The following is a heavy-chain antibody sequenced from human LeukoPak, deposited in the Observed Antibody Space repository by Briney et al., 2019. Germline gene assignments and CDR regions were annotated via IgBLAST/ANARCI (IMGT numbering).Heavy chain of an antibody. J-gene: IGHJ6*03. D-gene: IGHD1-1*01. Sequence: SETLSLTCTVSGYSISSGYYWSWIRQPPGKGLEWIGEINHSGGTNYNPSLKSRVTISVDTSKNQFSLKLSSVTAADTAVYYCARGPGTYARRYYYYYMDVWGKGTTVTVSS. CDR1: GYSISSGYY. CDR3: ARGPGTYARRYYYYYMDV. CDR2: INHSGGT. V-gene: IGHV4-38-2*02.